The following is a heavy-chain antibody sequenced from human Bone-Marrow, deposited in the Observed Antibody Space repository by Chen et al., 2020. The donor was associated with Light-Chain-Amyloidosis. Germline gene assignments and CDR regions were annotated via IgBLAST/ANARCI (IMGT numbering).Heavy chain of an antibody. Sequence: QVQLQESGPGLVKPSETLFLTCTVSGGSISSYYWSWIRQPPGKGLEWIGYIYYSGSTNYNPSLKSRVTISVDTSKNQFSLKLSSVTAADTAVYYCARGSRMTIFGVSYPFDAFDIWGQGTMVTVSS. CDR1: GGSISSYY. D-gene: IGHD3-3*01. CDR2: IYYSGST. CDR3: ARGSRMTIFGVSYPFDAFDI. J-gene: IGHJ3*02. V-gene: IGHV4-59*01.